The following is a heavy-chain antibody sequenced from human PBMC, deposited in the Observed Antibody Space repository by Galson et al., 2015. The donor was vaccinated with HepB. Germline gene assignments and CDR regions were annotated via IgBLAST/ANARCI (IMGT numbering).Heavy chain of an antibody. CDR3: ARDTLTPTFRYYYGMDV. D-gene: IGHD2/OR15-2a*01. CDR2: IIPLFGTA. J-gene: IGHJ6*02. Sequence: SVKVSCKASGGTFSRYAINWVRQAPGQGLEWMGGIIPLFGTANYAQKFQGRVTITADESTSTAYMELGSLRSEDTAVYYCARDTLTPTFRYYYGMDVWGQGTTVTVSS. V-gene: IGHV1-69*13. CDR1: GGTFSRYA.